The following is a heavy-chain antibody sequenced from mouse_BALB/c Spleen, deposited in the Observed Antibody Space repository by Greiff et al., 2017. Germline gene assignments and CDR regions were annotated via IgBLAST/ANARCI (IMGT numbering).Heavy chain of an antibody. CDR1: GFSLTSYG. CDR3: ASLYGYDDYYAMDY. J-gene: IGHJ4*01. D-gene: IGHD2-2*01. V-gene: IGHV2-4-1*01. Sequence: VQLQESGPGLVQPSQSLSITCTVSGFSLTSYGVHWVRQSPGKELEWLGVIWHGGSTDYNAAFISRLSISKDNSKSQVFYKMNSLQADDTDIYYCASLYGYDDYYAMDYWGQGTSVTVSS. CDR2: IWHGGST.